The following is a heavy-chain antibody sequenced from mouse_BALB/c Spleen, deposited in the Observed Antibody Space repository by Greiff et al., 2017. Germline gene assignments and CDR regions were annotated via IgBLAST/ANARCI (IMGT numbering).Heavy chain of an antibody. J-gene: IGHJ3*01. D-gene: IGHD2-4*01. Sequence: VQLKESGPGLVKPSQSLSLTCTVTGYSITSDYAWNWIRQFPGNKLEWMGYISYSGSTSYNPSLKSRISITRDTSKNQFFLQLNSVTTEDTATYYCARPYDYDGSFAYWGQGTLVTVSA. CDR2: ISYSGST. CDR1: GYSITSDYA. V-gene: IGHV3-2*02. CDR3: ARPYDYDGSFAY.